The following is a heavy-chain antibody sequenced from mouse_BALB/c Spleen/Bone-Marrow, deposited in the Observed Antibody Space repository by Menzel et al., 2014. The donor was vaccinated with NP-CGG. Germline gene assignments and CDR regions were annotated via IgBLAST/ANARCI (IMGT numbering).Heavy chain of an antibody. CDR2: IHSNGGIT. J-gene: IGHJ2*01. Sequence: QTPDKRLELVATIHSNGGITYYPDSVKGRFTISRDNAKNTLYLQMTSLKSEDTAMYYCAKNQEAFDYWGQGTTLTVSS. V-gene: IGHV5-6-3*01. D-gene: IGHD3-2*02. CDR3: AKNQEAFDY.